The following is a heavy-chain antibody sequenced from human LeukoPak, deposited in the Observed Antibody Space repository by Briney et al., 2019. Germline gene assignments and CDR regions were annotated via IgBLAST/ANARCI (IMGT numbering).Heavy chain of an antibody. CDR2: INPYSGDT. D-gene: IGHD6-13*01. CDR1: GYTFTGYH. Sequence: ASVKVSCKASGYTFTGYHIHWVRQAPGQGLEWVGRINPYSGDTNFAQKFQGRVTMTRDTSITTAYMDLSSLTPDDTAVYFCARDQGSLTSSWYTGYWGQGTQVTVSS. CDR3: ARDQGSLTSSWYTGY. V-gene: IGHV1-2*06. J-gene: IGHJ4*02.